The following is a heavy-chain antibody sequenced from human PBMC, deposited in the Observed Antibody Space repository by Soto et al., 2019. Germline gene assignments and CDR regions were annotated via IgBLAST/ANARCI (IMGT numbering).Heavy chain of an antibody. J-gene: IGHJ3*02. CDR2: ISSSSSYI. CDR1: GFTFSSYS. CDR3: ARRFVGLRGLGAFDI. D-gene: IGHD3-10*01. Sequence: EVQLVESGGGLVKPGGSLRLSCAASGFTFSSYSMNWVRQAPGKGLEWVSSISSSSSYIYYADSVKGRFTISRDNAKNSLYLQMNSLRAEDTAVYYCARRFVGLRGLGAFDIWGQGTMVTVSS. V-gene: IGHV3-21*01.